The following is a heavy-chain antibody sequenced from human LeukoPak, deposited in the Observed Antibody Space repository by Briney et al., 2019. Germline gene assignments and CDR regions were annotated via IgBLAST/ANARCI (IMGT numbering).Heavy chain of an antibody. CDR3: AKAAAAPGFDS. Sequence: GSLRLSCAASGFTSSSYALNWVRQAPGKGLEWVATVSGSGDRMYHADSVKGRFTISRDNSKNTIYLQMNSLRAEDTALYYCAKAAAAPGFDSWGQGTLVTVSS. CDR1: GFTSSSYA. J-gene: IGHJ4*02. CDR2: VSGSGDRM. V-gene: IGHV3-23*01. D-gene: IGHD6-13*01.